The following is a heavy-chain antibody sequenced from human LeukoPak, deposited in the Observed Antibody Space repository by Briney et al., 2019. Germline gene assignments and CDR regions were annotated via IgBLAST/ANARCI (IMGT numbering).Heavy chain of an antibody. D-gene: IGHD2-2*01. J-gene: IGHJ4*02. CDR1: GFTFSGSV. CDR3: TREGRSNTNCYSFDS. Sequence: GGSLRLSCAASGFTFSGSVMHWVRQAPGKGLEWVGRIRIKANNYATAYAASVKGRFTISRDDTKNTAYLQMNSLKTEDTAVYYCTREGRSNTNCYSFDSWGQGTLVTVSS. CDR2: IRIKANNYAT. V-gene: IGHV3-73*01.